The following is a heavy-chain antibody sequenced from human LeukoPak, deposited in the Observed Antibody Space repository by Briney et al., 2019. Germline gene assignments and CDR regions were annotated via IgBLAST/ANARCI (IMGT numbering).Heavy chain of an antibody. CDR1: GFTFSSYG. V-gene: IGHV3-30*03. Sequence: GGSLRLSCAASGFTFSSYGMHWVRQAPGKGLEWVAVISYDGSNRYYADSVKGRFTISRDTSKNTLYLQMNSLRTEDTAVYYCARSSLEYNWNGGGFDPWGQGTLVTVSS. J-gene: IGHJ5*02. D-gene: IGHD1-20*01. CDR2: ISYDGSNR. CDR3: ARSSLEYNWNGGGFDP.